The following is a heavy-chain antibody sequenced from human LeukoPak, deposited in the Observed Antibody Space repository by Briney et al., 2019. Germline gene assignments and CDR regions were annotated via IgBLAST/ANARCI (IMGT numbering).Heavy chain of an antibody. CDR2: ISYDGSNK. CDR1: GFTFSSYG. D-gene: IGHD3-22*01. V-gene: IGHV3-30*18. J-gene: IGHJ3*02. Sequence: GGSLRLSCAASGFTFSSYGMHWVRQAPGKGLEWVAVISYDGSNKYYADSVKGRFTISRDNSKNTLYLQMNSLRAEDTAVYYCAKGLSDDSGAFDIWGQGTMVTVSS. CDR3: AKGLSDDSGAFDI.